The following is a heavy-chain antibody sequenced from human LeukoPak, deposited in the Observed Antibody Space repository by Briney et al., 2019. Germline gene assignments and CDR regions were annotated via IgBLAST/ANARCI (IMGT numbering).Heavy chain of an antibody. D-gene: IGHD3-10*01. J-gene: IGHJ5*02. CDR2: IRYDGSNK. CDR1: GFTFSSYG. Sequence: PGGSLRLSCAASGFTFSSYGMHWVRQAPGKGLEWVAFIRYDGSNKYYADSVKGRFTISRDNSKNTLYLQMNSLRAEDTAVYYCAKGVGYYGSGSYAWFDPWGQGTLVTVSS. V-gene: IGHV3-30*02. CDR3: AKGVGYYGSGSYAWFDP.